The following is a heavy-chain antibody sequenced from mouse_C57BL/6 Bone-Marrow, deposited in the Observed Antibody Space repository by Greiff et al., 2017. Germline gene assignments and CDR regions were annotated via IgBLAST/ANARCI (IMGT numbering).Heavy chain of an antibody. CDR3: AHGNYFYWYFAV. J-gene: IGHJ1*03. Sequence: QSCKAPGYTFTSYWMHWVKQRPGRGLEWIGRIDPNSGGTKYNEKFKSKATLTVDKPSSTAYMQLSSLTSEDSAVYYCAHGNYFYWYFAVWGTGTTVTVSS. D-gene: IGHD2-1*01. CDR1: GYTFTSYW. CDR2: IDPNSGGT. V-gene: IGHV1-72*01.